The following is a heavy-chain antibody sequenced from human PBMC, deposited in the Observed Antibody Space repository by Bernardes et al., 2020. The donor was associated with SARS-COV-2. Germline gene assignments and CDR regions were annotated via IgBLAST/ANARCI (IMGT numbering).Heavy chain of an antibody. V-gene: IGHV3-48*01. D-gene: IGHD3-3*01. CDR3: ARDGIRRRDDFWSVYYPDAFDI. CDR2: ISSSSSTI. CDR1: GFTFSSYS. J-gene: IGHJ3*02. Sequence: GGSLRLSCAASGFTFSSYSMNWVRQAPGKGLEWVSYISSSSSTIYYADSVKGRFTISRDNAKNSLYLQMNSLRAEDTAVYYCARDGIRRRDDFWSVYYPDAFDIWGQGTMVTVSS.